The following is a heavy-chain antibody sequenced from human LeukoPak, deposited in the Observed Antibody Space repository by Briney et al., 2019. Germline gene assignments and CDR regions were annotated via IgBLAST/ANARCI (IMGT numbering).Heavy chain of an antibody. D-gene: IGHD2-2*02. Sequence: GGSLRLSCAASGFTFSDYYMSWIRQAPGKGLEWVSYISSSGSTIYYADSVKGRFTISRDNAKNSLYLQMNSLRAEDTAVYYCAKDKDIVVVPAAILLSGGWFDPWGQGTLVTVSS. V-gene: IGHV3-11*01. CDR1: GFTFSDYY. J-gene: IGHJ5*02. CDR2: ISSSGSTI. CDR3: AKDKDIVVVPAAILLSGGWFDP.